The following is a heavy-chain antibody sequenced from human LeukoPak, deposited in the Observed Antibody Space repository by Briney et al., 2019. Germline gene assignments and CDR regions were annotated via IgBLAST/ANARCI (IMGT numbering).Heavy chain of an antibody. V-gene: IGHV5-51*01. D-gene: IGHD2/OR15-2a*01. J-gene: IGHJ4*02. CDR3: AMQFAKFYDF. CDR2: IYPGDSDA. CDR1: GYTFSNYW. Sequence: GESLKISYKGSGYTFSNYWISWVRQTPGKGLEWLGIIYPGDSDARYSPSFQGQLTMSVDKSIDTAYLQWNSLKASDTGTYYCAMQFAKFYDFWGQGTLVTVSS.